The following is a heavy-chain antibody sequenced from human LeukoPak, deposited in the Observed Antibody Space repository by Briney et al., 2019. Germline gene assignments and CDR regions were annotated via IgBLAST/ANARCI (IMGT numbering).Heavy chain of an antibody. D-gene: IGHD3-10*01. J-gene: IGHJ4*02. CDR3: AKERVVWFEDPVDY. Sequence: PGGSLRLSCAASGFTFSSYGMHWVRQAPGKGLEWVAVISYDGSYKYYADSVKGRFTISRDNSKNTLYLQMNSLRADDTAAYYCAKERVVWFEDPVDYWGQGTLVTVSS. CDR1: GFTFSSYG. V-gene: IGHV3-30*18. CDR2: ISYDGSYK.